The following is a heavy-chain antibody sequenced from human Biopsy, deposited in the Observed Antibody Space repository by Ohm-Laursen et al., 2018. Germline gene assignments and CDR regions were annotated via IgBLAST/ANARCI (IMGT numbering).Heavy chain of an antibody. V-gene: IGHV1-24*01. CDR2: FAPENGKT. D-gene: IGHD1-1*01. CDR1: GYTLTELS. J-gene: IGHJ4*02. CDR3: AADINVWNVNY. Sequence: PSVNASRQVSGYTLTELSMPWARQAPGKGIEWMGGFAPENGKTVYAQNFQARVSMTEDTSTDTAYMELRSLRSEDTAVYYCAADINVWNVNYWGQGTQVTVSS.